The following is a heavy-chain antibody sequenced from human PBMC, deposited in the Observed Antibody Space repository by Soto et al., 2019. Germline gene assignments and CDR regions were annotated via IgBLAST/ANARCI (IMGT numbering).Heavy chain of an antibody. J-gene: IGHJ4*02. CDR1: GFIFSSYA. Sequence: EVQLVESGGGLVQPGGSLRLSCSVSGFIFSSYAMHWVRQAPGKGLEYVASISSEGASTYYADSVKGRFIISRDNSKNTLYLHMSSLRAEDTAVYYCVKDRYVDYWGQGILVTVSS. CDR3: VKDRYVDY. V-gene: IGHV3-64D*06. CDR2: ISSEGAST.